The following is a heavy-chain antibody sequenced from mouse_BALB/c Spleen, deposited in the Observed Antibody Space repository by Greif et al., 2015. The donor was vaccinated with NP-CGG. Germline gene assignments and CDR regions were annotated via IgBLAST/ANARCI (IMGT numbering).Heavy chain of an antibody. CDR2: IRSKSNNYAT. Sequence: EVKLVESGGGLVQPKGSLELSCAASGFTFNTYAMNWVRQAPGKGLEWVARIRSKSNNYATYYADSVKDRFTISRDDSQSMLYLQMNNLKTEDTAMYYCVRHKDHYYGSSYDYWGQGTTLTVSS. CDR1: GFTFNTYA. J-gene: IGHJ2*01. D-gene: IGHD1-1*01. CDR3: VRHKDHYYGSSYDY. V-gene: IGHV10-1*02.